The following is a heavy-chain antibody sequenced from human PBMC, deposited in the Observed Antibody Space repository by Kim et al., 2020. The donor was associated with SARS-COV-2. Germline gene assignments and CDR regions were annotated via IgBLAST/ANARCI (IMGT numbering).Heavy chain of an antibody. CDR1: GFTFNSYA. D-gene: IGHD6-19*01. CDR2: TSYDGSNK. J-gene: IGHJ4*02. V-gene: IGHV3-30*04. Sequence: GGSLRLSCAASGFTFNSYAMNWVRQAPGKGLEWVAVTSYDGSNKDYADSVKGRFTISRDNSKNTLYLQMNSLSAEDTAVYYCAKDPYSSSYLEYWGQGTLVTVS. CDR3: AKDPYSSSYLEY.